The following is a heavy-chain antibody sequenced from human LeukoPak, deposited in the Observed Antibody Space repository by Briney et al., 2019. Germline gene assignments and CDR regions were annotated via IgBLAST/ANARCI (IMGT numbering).Heavy chain of an antibody. CDR2: ISSSGSTI. D-gene: IGHD3-10*01. Sequence: GGSLRLSCAASGFTFSDYYMSWIRQAPGKGLEWVSYISSSGSTIYYADSVKGRFTISRDNAKNSLYLQMNSLRAEDTAVYYCARSRRITMVRGVMRIDAFDIWGQGTMVTVSS. CDR1: GFTFSDYY. V-gene: IGHV3-11*04. J-gene: IGHJ3*02. CDR3: ARSRRITMVRGVMRIDAFDI.